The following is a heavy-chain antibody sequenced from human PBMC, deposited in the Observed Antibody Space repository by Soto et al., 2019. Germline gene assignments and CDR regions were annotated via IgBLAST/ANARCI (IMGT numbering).Heavy chain of an antibody. CDR2: MHSSGPT. Sequence: WTWLRQHPEKGLEWIGYMHSSGPTYYNPSLKSRVTISVDTSKNQFSLDLNSVTAADTAIYYCAGKPNALYYFDYWGQGTLVTISS. CDR3: AGKPNALYYFDY. J-gene: IGHJ4*02. V-gene: IGHV4-31*02. D-gene: IGHD2-8*01.